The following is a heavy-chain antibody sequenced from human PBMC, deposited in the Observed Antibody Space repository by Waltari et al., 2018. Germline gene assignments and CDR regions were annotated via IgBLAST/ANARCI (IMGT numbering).Heavy chain of an antibody. CDR2: MNPNSGNT. CDR3: ARGSRLGSGTFFPTATDN. D-gene: IGHD3-10*01. Sequence: QVQLVQSGAAVKEPGASVKVSCKASGSTFSTYDINRVRQATGQGLEWMGWMNPNSGNTGYAPKFQGRVTMTRDTSISTAYMELSSLRSDDTAVYYCARGSRLGSGTFFPTATDNWAQGTPVTVSS. J-gene: IGHJ4*02. CDR1: GSTFSTYD. V-gene: IGHV1-8*01.